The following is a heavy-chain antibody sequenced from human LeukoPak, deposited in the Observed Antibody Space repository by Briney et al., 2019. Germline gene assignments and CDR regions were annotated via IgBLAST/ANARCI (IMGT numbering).Heavy chain of an antibody. CDR2: IRYDGSEQ. CDR3: TQDRQLFPFDY. CDR1: GFTFSTYG. D-gene: IGHD2-21*01. J-gene: IGHJ4*02. Sequence: GGSLRLSCAPSGFTFSTYGMHWVRQAPGKGLEWVAFIRYDGSEQFYGDSVKGRFTISRDNSKNTLYLQTNSLRPEDTAVYYCTQDRQLFPFDYWGQGTVVTVSS. V-gene: IGHV3-30*02.